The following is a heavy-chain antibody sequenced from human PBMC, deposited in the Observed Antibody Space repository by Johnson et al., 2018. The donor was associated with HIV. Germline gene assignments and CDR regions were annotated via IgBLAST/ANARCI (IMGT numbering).Heavy chain of an antibody. V-gene: IGHV3-30*04. CDR3: AKDRNWGRLFDGFDI. J-gene: IGHJ3*02. CDR2: ISYDGSNK. Sequence: QVQLVESVGGLVQPGGSLRLSCAASGFTFSSYAMSWVRQAPGKGLEWVAVISYDGSNKYCADSVKGRFTISRDSSKNTLYLQMNSLRPEDTAVYYCAKDRNWGRLFDGFDIWGRGTMVTVSS. D-gene: IGHD7-27*01. CDR1: GFTFSSYA.